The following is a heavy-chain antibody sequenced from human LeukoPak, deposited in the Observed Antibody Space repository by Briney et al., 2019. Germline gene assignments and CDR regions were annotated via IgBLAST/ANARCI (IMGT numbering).Heavy chain of an antibody. J-gene: IGHJ4*02. CDR3: ARQQYPIWFGVDY. D-gene: IGHD3-10*01. V-gene: IGHV4-39*01. Sequence: KPSETLSLTCTVSGASINSISYYWGWIGQPPGKGLAWIGSIFYSGSTYYNPSLKSRVSISVDTSKDQFSLKLTSVTAADTALYYCARQQYPIWFGVDYWGQGILVTVSS. CDR1: GASINSISYY. CDR2: IFYSGST.